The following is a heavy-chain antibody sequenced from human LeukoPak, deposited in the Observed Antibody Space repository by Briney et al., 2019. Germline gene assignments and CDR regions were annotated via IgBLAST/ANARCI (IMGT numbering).Heavy chain of an antibody. J-gene: IGHJ4*02. D-gene: IGHD2-21*02. V-gene: IGHV1-8*03. Sequence: ASVKVSCKASGYTFTSYDINWVRQATGQGLEWMGWMNPNSGNTGYAQKFQGRVTITRNTSISTTYMELSSLRSEDTAVYYCARAINYCGGDCYYFDYWGQGTLVTVSS. CDR1: GYTFTSYD. CDR3: ARAINYCGGDCYYFDY. CDR2: MNPNSGNT.